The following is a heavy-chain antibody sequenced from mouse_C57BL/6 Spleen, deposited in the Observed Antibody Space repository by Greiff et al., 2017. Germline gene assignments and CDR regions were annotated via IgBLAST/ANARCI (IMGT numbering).Heavy chain of an antibody. CDR2: ISNKANGYTT. CDR3: ARDKLGWCAY. V-gene: IGHV7-3*01. Sequence: EVQRVESGGGLVQPGGSLSLSCAASGFTFTDYYMSWVRQPPGKALAWLGFISNKANGYTTEYSASVKGRFTIYRDNSQSILYLQMNALRAEDSATYYCARDKLGWCAYWGQGTLVTVSA. J-gene: IGHJ3*01. D-gene: IGHD4-1*01. CDR1: GFTFTDYY.